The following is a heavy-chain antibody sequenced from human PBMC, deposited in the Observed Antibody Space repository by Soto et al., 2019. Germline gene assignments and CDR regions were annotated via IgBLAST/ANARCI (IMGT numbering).Heavy chain of an antibody. D-gene: IGHD2-21*01. CDR2: FSWDSGTI. CDR3: AKDNASVWIVPTGCSYDYYATDV. J-gene: IGHJ6*02. CDR1: GFTFGDHA. Sequence: EVQLVESGGDLVQHGGSLRLSCAASGFTFGDHAMHWVRQVPGRGLEWVSGFSWDSGTIDYGDSVKGRFTISRVNAKNSLYLQINCLQPEDTVFYFCAKDNASVWIVPTGCSYDYYATDVCGQGTTVTVPS. V-gene: IGHV3-9*01.